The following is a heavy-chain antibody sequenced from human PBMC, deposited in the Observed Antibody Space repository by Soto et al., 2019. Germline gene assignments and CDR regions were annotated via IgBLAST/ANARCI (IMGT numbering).Heavy chain of an antibody. V-gene: IGHV5-51*01. CDR3: ARHGEEQLLWFGESKSYAHNWFDP. Sequence: PGESLKISCKGSGYSFTSYWIGWVRQMPGKGLEWMGIIYPGDSDTRYSPSFQGQVTISADKSISTAYLQWSSLKASDTAMYYCARHGEEQLLWFGESKSYAHNWFDPWGQGTLVTVSS. CDR2: IYPGDSDT. D-gene: IGHD3-10*01. J-gene: IGHJ5*02. CDR1: GYSFTSYW.